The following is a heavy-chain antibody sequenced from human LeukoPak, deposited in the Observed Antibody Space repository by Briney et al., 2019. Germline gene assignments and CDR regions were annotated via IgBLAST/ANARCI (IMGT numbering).Heavy chain of an antibody. CDR3: ARVYCSSTSCLGNYYYYMDV. CDR1: GGSISSYY. CDR2: IYTSGST. Sequence: SETLSLTCTVSGGSISSYYWSWIRQPAGKGLEWIGRIYTSGSTNYNPSLKSRVTMSVDTSKNQFSLKLSSVTAADTAVYYCARVYCSSTSCLGNYYYYMDVWGKGTTVTVSS. V-gene: IGHV4-4*07. D-gene: IGHD2-2*01. J-gene: IGHJ6*03.